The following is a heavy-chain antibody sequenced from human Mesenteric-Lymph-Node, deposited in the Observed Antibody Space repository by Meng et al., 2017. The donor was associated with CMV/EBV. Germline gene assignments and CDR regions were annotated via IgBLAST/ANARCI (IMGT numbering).Heavy chain of an antibody. Sequence: GESLKISCVASGFTFSNYEMNWVRQAPGKGLEWVANIKQDGSEKYYVDSVKGRFTISRDNAKNSLYLQMNSLRAEDTAVYYCARVSTKYTTTFLYYYGIDVWGQGTTVTVSS. J-gene: IGHJ6*02. V-gene: IGHV3-7*01. CDR2: IKQDGSEK. CDR1: GFTFSNYE. CDR3: ARVSTKYTTTFLYYYGIDV. D-gene: IGHD2/OR15-2a*01.